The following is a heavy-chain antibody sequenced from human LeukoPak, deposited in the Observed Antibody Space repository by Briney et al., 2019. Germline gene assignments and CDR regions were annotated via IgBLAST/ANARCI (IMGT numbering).Heavy chain of an antibody. J-gene: IGHJ3*02. CDR3: ARVRYYYDSSGYYYAFDI. D-gene: IGHD3-22*01. CDR2: IYYSGST. CDR1: GGSISSYY. Sequence: SETLSLTCTVSGGSISSYYWSWIRQPPGKGLEWIGYIYYSGSTNYNPSLKSRVTISVDTSKNQFSLKLSSVTAADTAVYYCARVRYYYDSSGYYYAFDIWGQGTMVTVSS. V-gene: IGHV4-59*01.